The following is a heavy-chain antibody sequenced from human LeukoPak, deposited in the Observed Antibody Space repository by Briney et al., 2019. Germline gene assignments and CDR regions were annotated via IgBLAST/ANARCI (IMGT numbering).Heavy chain of an antibody. CDR1: GFTFDDYA. CDR2: ISWNSGSI. V-gene: IGHV3-9*01. J-gene: IGHJ4*02. D-gene: IGHD6-13*01. Sequence: PGGSLRLSCAASGFTFDDYAMHWVRQAPGKGLEWVSGISWNSGSIGYADSVKGRFTISRDNAKDSLYLQMNSLRAEDTALYYCAKAPLGAGTTGYFDYWGQGTLVTVSS. CDR3: AKAPLGAGTTGYFDY.